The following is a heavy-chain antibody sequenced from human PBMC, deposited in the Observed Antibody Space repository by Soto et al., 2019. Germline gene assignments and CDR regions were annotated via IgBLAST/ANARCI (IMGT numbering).Heavy chain of an antibody. D-gene: IGHD6-13*01. Sequence: PSQTLSLTCAVSGDSVSSNTVAWNWIRQSPSRGIEWLGRSYYRSKWYNDYAVSVKSRITINPDTSKNQFSLQLNSVTPEDTAVYYCAREKWAAAGGINWFDPWGQGTLVTVSS. CDR1: GDSVSSNTVA. CDR2: SYYRSKWYN. V-gene: IGHV6-1*01. CDR3: AREKWAAAGGINWFDP. J-gene: IGHJ5*02.